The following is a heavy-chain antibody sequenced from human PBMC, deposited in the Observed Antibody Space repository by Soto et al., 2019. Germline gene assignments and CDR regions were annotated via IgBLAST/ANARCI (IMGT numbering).Heavy chain of an antibody. CDR2: ISGSGGST. D-gene: IGHD2-15*01. CDR1: GFTFSSYA. J-gene: IGHJ4*02. CDR3: AKDIRSPRYCSGGSCRPYYFDY. V-gene: IGHV3-23*01. Sequence: PGGSLRLSCAASGFTFSSYAMSWVRQAPGKGLEWVSAISGSGGSTYYADSVKGRFTISRDNSKNTLYLQMNSLRAEDTAVYYCAKDIRSPRYCSGGSCRPYYFDYWGQGTLVTVS.